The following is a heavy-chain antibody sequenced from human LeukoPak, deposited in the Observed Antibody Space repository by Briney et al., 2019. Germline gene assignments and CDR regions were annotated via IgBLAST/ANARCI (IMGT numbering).Heavy chain of an antibody. CDR1: GFTFDDYA. J-gene: IGHJ4*02. Sequence: GRSLRLSCAASGFTFDDYAMHWVRQGPGKGLEWVSGICWNSGSTGYADSVKGRFTISRDNAKNSLYLKMNSLRAEDTVLYYSTKASSSWAYFFDYWGQGILVTVSS. CDR2: ICWNSGST. D-gene: IGHD6-13*01. V-gene: IGHV3-9*01. CDR3: TKASSSWAYFFDY.